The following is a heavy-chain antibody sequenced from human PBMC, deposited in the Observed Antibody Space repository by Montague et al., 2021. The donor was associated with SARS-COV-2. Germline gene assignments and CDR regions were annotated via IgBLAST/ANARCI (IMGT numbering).Heavy chain of an antibody. D-gene: IGHD6-19*01. CDR3: VTPGKTAVAGQFDY. Sequence: SETLSLTCTVYGGSNRRTTFYWGWIRQPPGKGLEWIGYIDKDDTTYYKPSLKSRVAISLATPNNQFSLKITSLIVADTAIYYCVTPGKTAVAGQFDYWGPGTLV. CDR1: GGSNRRTTFY. J-gene: IGHJ4*02. CDR2: IDKDDTT. V-gene: IGHV4-39*07.